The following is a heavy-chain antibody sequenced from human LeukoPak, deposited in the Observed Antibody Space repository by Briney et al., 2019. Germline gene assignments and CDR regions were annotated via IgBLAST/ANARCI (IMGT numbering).Heavy chain of an antibody. Sequence: PSETLSLTCTVSGGSISSYYWSWIRQPAGKGLEWIGRIYTSGSTNYNPSLKSRVTMSVDTSKNQFSLKLSSVTAADTAVYYCAREGGVYGSGSCYSRDHDAFDIWGQGTMVTVSS. CDR3: AREGGVYGSGSCYSRDHDAFDI. D-gene: IGHD3-10*01. J-gene: IGHJ3*02. V-gene: IGHV4-4*07. CDR2: IYTSGST. CDR1: GGSISSYY.